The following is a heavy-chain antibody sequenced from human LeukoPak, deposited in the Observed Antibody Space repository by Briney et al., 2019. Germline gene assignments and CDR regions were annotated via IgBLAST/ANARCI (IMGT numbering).Heavy chain of an antibody. J-gene: IGHJ4*02. D-gene: IGHD6-13*01. Sequence: SETLSLTCAVYGESFSAYYWSWIRQAPGKTLEWIGEIHHSGTTNYNPSLKSRVNILIDPSKKQFSLKLSSVSAADTAVYYCARSGAYQHSSSYDYWGQGTLVTVSS. CDR3: ARSGAYQHSSSYDY. CDR1: GESFSAYY. CDR2: IHHSGTT. V-gene: IGHV4-34*01.